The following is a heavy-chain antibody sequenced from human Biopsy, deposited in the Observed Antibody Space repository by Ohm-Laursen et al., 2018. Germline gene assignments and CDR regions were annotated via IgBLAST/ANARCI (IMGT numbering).Heavy chain of an antibody. CDR2: IKKKSNNDAT. D-gene: IGHD5-12*01. J-gene: IGHJ4*02. V-gene: IGHV3-73*01. CDR3: TRSAGYGYDY. CDR1: GFNLSAFA. Sequence: SLRLSCAAPGFNLSAFALHWVRQASGRGLEWVGRIKKKSNNDATAYAESMKGRFSIFRDDSKSTSFLQMNSLKIEDTAVYFCTRSAGYGYDYWGQGILVTDSS.